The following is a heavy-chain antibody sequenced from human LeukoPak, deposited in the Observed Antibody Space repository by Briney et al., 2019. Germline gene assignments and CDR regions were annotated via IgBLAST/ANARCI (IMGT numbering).Heavy chain of an antibody. V-gene: IGHV3-23*01. D-gene: IGHD4-17*01. CDR1: GFTFSSYA. J-gene: IGHJ4*02. CDR2: ISGSGGST. CDR3: AKAPTMSTVSY. Sequence: GGSLRRYCAASGFTFSSYAMSWVRQAPGNGLEWVSAISGSGGSTYYAYSVEGRFTISRDNSKNTLYLQMNSLRAEDTAVYYCAKAPTMSTVSYWGQGTLVTVSS.